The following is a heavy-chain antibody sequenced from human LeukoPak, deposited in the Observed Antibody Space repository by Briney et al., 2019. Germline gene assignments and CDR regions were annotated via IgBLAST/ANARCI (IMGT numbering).Heavy chain of an antibody. D-gene: IGHD6-6*01. V-gene: IGHV1-2*02. Sequence: GASVKVSCKASGYTFTCYYMHWVRQAPAQGLEWMGWINPNSGGTNYAQKFQGRVTMTRDTSISTAYMELSRLRSDDTAVYYCARDLPARPFDYWGQGTLVTVSS. J-gene: IGHJ4*02. CDR1: GYTFTCYY. CDR2: INPNSGGT. CDR3: ARDLPARPFDY.